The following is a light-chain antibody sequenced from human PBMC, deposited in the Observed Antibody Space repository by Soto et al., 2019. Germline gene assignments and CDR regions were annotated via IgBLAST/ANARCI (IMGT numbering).Light chain of an antibody. CDR2: DSN. CDR3: ATWDSSLSGGV. V-gene: IGLV1-51*01. Sequence: QSVLTQPPSVSAAAGQTVTISCSGSSSNIGNNYVSWYQQFPGTAPKLLIYDSNKRPSGIPDRFSGSKSGTSATLGITGLQTGDEAVYYCATWDSSLSGGVFGGGTKVTVL. CDR1: SSNIGNNY. J-gene: IGLJ3*02.